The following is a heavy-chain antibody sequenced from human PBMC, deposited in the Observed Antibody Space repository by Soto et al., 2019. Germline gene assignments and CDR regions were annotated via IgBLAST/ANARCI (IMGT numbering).Heavy chain of an antibody. V-gene: IGHV3-23*01. D-gene: IGHD3-3*01. CDR2: ISGSGGST. J-gene: IGHJ4*02. CDR1: GGTFSSYA. CDR3: AKDFWSGYKD. Sequence: SCKASGGTFSSYAMSWVRQAPGKGLEWVSAISGSGGSTYYADSVKGRFTISRDNSKNTLYLQMNSLRAEDTAVYYCAKDFWSGYKDWGQGTLVTVSS.